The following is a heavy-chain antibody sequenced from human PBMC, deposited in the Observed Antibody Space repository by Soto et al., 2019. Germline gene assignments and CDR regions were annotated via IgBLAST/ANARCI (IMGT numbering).Heavy chain of an antibody. CDR2: ISAYNGNT. CDR3: ARDRIGTIFGVVSAGPNWLDP. V-gene: IGHV1-18*01. Sequence: ASVKVSCKASGYTFTSYGISWVRQAPGQGLEWMGWISAYNGNTNYAQKLQGRVTMTTDTSTSTAYMELRSLRSDDTAVYYCARDRIGTIFGVVSAGPNWLDPWGQGTLVTVSS. CDR1: GYTFTSYG. D-gene: IGHD3-3*01. J-gene: IGHJ5*02.